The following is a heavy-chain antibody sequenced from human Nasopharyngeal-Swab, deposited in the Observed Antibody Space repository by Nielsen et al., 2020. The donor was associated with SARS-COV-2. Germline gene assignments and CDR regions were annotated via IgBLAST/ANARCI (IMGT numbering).Heavy chain of an antibody. J-gene: IGHJ4*02. D-gene: IGHD2-2*01. CDR2: IYYSGST. CDR3: ARRVGSTLDY. CDR1: GGSISSSSYY. Sequence: SETLSLNCTVSGGSISSSSYYWGWIRQPPGKGLEWIGSIYYSGSTYYNPSLKSRVTISVDTSKNQFSLKLSSVTAADTAVYYCARRVGSTLDYWGQGTLVTVSS. V-gene: IGHV4-39*01.